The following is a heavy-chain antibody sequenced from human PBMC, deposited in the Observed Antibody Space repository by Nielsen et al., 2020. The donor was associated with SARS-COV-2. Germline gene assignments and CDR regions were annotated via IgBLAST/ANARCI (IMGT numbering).Heavy chain of an antibody. CDR1: GFTFSSYS. CDR2: ISSSSSTI. J-gene: IGHJ6*02. D-gene: IGHD1-26*01. CDR3: ARSERATTLYYYYGMDV. V-gene: IGHV3-48*02. Sequence: GESLKISCAASGFTFSSYSMNWVRQAPGKGLEWVSYISSSSSTIYYADSVKGRFTISRDNAKNSLYLQMNSLRDEDTAVYYCARSERATTLYYYYGMDVWGQGTTVTVSS.